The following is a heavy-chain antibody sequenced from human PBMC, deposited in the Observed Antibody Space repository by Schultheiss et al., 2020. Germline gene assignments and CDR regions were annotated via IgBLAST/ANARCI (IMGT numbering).Heavy chain of an antibody. J-gene: IGHJ6*03. CDR3: AREYGDWDQGDYYYYMDV. D-gene: IGHD4-17*01. CDR1: GYTFTSYD. Sequence: ASVKVSGKASGYTFTSYDINWVRQATGQGLEWMGWMNPNSGNTGYAQKFQGRVTMTRNTSISTAYMELSSLRSEDTAVYYCAREYGDWDQGDYYYYMDVWGKGTTVTVSS. V-gene: IGHV1-8*01. CDR2: MNPNSGNT.